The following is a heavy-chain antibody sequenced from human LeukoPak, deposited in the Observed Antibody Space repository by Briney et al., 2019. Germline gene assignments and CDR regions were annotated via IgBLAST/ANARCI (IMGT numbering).Heavy chain of an antibody. D-gene: IGHD6-6*01. CDR2: IKEDGSEK. V-gene: IGHV3-7*01. J-gene: IGHJ4*02. CDR1: GFSFSSYW. CDR3: ARDDYRSSDF. Sequence: PGGSLRLSCAASGFSFSSYWMSWVRQAPGKGLEWVANIKEDGSEKYYVDSVKGRFTISRDNAKNSLYLQMNSLRVEDTAVYYCARDDYRSSDFWGQGTLVTVPS.